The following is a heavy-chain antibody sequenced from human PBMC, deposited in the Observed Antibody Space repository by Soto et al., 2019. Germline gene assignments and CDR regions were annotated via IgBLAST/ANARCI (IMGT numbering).Heavy chain of an antibody. CDR2: TYYKSKWNN. Sequence: QNLSLTCVISGDSVSSNSAGWNWIRQSPSRGLEWLGRTYYKSKWNNDYALSVKSRITINPDTSKNQFSLHLYSVTPEDTAVYYCTGITWFRGMDVWGQGTPVTVSS. V-gene: IGHV6-1*01. CDR1: GDSVSSNSAG. CDR3: TGITWFRGMDV. J-gene: IGHJ6*02. D-gene: IGHD3-10*01.